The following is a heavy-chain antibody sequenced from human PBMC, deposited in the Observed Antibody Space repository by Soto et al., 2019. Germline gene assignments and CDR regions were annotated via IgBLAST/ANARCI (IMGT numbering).Heavy chain of an antibody. V-gene: IGHV1-24*01. CDR1: GYTLTELS. CDR2: FDPEDGET. D-gene: IGHD3-22*01. J-gene: IGHJ4*02. CDR3: ATPRSLYYDSSGYSPDY. Sequence: ASVKVSCKVSGYTLTELSMHWVRQAPGKGLEWMGGFDPEDGETIYAQKFQGRVTMTEDTSTDTAYMELSSLRSEDTAVYYCATPRSLYYDSSGYSPDYWGQGTLVTLSS.